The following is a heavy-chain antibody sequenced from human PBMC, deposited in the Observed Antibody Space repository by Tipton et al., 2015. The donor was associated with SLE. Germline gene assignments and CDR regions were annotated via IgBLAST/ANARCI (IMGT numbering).Heavy chain of an antibody. J-gene: IGHJ6*02. Sequence: SLRLSCAASGFTFRSSVMHWVRQAPGKGLEWVAVIWYDGSNKYSADSVKGRFTISRDNSKNTLYLQMNSLRAEDTAVYYCARVLTPYYGMDVWGQGTTVTVSS. CDR3: ARVLTPYYGMDV. CDR2: IWYDGSNK. V-gene: IGHV3-33*01. D-gene: IGHD3-9*01. CDR1: GFTFRSSV.